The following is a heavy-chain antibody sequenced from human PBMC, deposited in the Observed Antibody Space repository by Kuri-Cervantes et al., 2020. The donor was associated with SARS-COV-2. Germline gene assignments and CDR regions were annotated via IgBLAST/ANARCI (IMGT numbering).Heavy chain of an antibody. J-gene: IGHJ6*02. CDR2: ISSSSTI. D-gene: IGHD2-2*01. Sequence: GGSLRLSCAASGFTFSSYSMNWVRQAPGKGLEWVSYISSSSTIYYADSVKGRFTISRDNAKNSLYLQMNSLRAEGTAVYYCASRSYQLLAYYYYGMDVWGQGTTVT. CDR1: GFTFSSYS. V-gene: IGHV3-48*04. CDR3: ASRSYQLLAYYYYGMDV.